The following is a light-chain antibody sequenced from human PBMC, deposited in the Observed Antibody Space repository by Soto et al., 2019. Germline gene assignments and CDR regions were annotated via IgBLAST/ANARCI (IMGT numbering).Light chain of an antibody. V-gene: IGKV3-20*01. CDR2: GAS. CDR3: PQYGTSPHT. CDR1: QSVNSNY. J-gene: IGKJ2*01. Sequence: EIVLTQSPGTLSLSPGERATLSCRASQSVNSNYLAWYQQKPGQVPRPLIYGASIRAAGVPDRLSGSGSGTDFTLTISRLEPEEYAVYYWPQYGTSPHTFGQGTKLEIK.